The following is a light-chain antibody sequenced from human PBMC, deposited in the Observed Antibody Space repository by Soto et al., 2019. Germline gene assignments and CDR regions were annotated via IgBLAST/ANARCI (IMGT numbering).Light chain of an antibody. CDR1: QSVSSSY. CDR3: PQYGSPPIP. CDR2: GAF. J-gene: IGKJ5*01. V-gene: IGKV3-20*01. Sequence: ESVWTQSPGTLSLSPGYPASLSCMESQSVSSSYLAWDQTKPGQGPRLLIYGAFSRATGIPDRFRGSGSGTDFTLPISRLEPEDFAVYYCPQYGSPPIPFGQGNRPEI.